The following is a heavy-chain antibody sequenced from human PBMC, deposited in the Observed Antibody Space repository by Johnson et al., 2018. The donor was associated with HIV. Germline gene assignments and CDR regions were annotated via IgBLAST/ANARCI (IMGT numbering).Heavy chain of an antibody. CDR2: ISYDGSNK. V-gene: IGHV3-30-3*01. Sequence: QVQLVESGGGVVQPGRSLRLSCAASGFTFSSYAMHWVRQAPGKGLEWVAVISYDGSNKYYADSVKGRFTISRDNSKNTLYLQMNSLRADDTAVYYCASLGLDLLVKAPLSVVFDAFDIWGQGTMVTVSS. CDR1: GFTFSSYA. CDR3: ASLGLDLLVKAPLSVVFDAFDI. J-gene: IGHJ3*02. D-gene: IGHD3-16*01.